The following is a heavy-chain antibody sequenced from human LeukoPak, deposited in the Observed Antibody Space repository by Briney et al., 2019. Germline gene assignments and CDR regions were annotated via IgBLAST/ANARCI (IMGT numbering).Heavy chain of an antibody. CDR2: IWYDGSNK. J-gene: IGHJ4*02. CDR3: AKDGSSWCFVY. Sequence: GGSLRLSCAASGFTFSSYGMHWVRQAPGKGLEWVAVIWYDGSNKYYADSVKGRFTISRDNSKNTLYLQMNSLRAEDTAVYYCAKDGSSWCFVYCGQGTLVTVSS. V-gene: IGHV3-33*06. D-gene: IGHD6-13*01. CDR1: GFTFSSYG.